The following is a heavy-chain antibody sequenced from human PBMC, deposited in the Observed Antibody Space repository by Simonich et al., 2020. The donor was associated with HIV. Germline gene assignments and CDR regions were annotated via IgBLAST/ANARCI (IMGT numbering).Heavy chain of an antibody. CDR2: INHSGST. J-gene: IGHJ4*02. D-gene: IGHD6-13*01. V-gene: IGHV4-34*01. CDR1: GGSFSGYY. Sequence: QVQLQQWGAGLLKPSETLSLTCAVYGGSFSGYYWSWIRPPPVKGRECIGEINHSGSTNYNPTLKSRVTISVDTSKNQFSLKLNSVTAADTAVYYCARGLFLSSWAPFHYWGQGTLVTVSS. CDR3: ARGLFLSSWAPFHY.